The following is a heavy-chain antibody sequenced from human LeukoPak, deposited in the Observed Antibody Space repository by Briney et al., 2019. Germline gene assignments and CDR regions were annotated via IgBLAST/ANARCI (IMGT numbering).Heavy chain of an antibody. J-gene: IGHJ6*04. D-gene: IGHD3-9*01. CDR3: ASSANYDILPGYPHSIDYCYYGMDG. V-gene: IGHV1-69*01. CDR1: RGTFSSYA. Sequence: SVKDSCKASRGTFSSYAISSVRQAPGQGLEWMGGIIPIFGTANYAQKLQGSVTLTADESTSTDYMELSSLRSEVTAVYYCASSANYDILPGYPHSIDYCYYGMDGWGKGATVTVSS. CDR2: IIPIFGTA.